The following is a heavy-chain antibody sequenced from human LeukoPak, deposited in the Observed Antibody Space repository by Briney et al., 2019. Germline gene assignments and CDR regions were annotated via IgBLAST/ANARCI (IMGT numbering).Heavy chain of an antibody. J-gene: IGHJ4*02. V-gene: IGHV3-64*01. D-gene: IGHD3-16*01. CDR2: ISSNGGST. Sequence: GGSLRLSCAASGFTFSSYAMHWVRQAPGNGLEYVSAISSNGGSTYYANSVKGRFTISRDNSKNTLYLQMGSLRAEDMAVYYCARDGVGGGGFDYWGQGTLVTVSS. CDR1: GFTFSSYA. CDR3: ARDGVGGGGFDY.